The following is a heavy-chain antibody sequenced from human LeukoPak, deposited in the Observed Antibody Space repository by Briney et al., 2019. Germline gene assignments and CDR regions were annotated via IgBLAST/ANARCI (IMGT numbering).Heavy chain of an antibody. J-gene: IGHJ4*02. CDR2: VSGNGGST. CDR3: AKSPGSDYLFDY. V-gene: IGHV3-23*01. CDR1: GFIFSRYA. D-gene: IGHD3-22*01. Sequence: GGSLRLSCAPSGFIFSRYAVSWVRQAPGKGLEWVSAVSGNGGSTNYADSVKGRFTISRDNSKNTLYLQMNSLRAEDTAVYYCAKSPGSDYLFDYWGQGTLVTVSS.